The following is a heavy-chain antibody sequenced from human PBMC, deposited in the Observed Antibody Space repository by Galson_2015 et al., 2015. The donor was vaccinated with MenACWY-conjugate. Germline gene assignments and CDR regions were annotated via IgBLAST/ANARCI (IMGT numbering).Heavy chain of an antibody. Sequence: SLRLSCAASGFIFNTYWMHWVRQAPGKGLEWISFTSSGGSQTNYADSVKGRFTISRDNVKNSLYLQMNSLKIDDTAIYYCARHSTDLSLDSWGQGTLVTVAS. CDR1: GFIFNTYW. J-gene: IGHJ4*02. D-gene: IGHD1-26*01. CDR2: TSSGGSQT. V-gene: IGHV3-11*06. CDR3: ARHSTDLSLDS.